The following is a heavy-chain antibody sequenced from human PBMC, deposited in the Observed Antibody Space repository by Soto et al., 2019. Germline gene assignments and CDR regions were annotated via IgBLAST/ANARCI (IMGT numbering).Heavy chain of an antibody. V-gene: IGHV1-69*01. CDR3: ARGWNDFPH. CDR2: IIPISGTA. D-gene: IGHD1-1*01. Sequence: QVQLVQSGAEVKKPGSSVKVSCKASGGTFSNYVITWVRQAPGQGLECMGGIIPISGTANYAQKFQGRVTITADEHPSTVYMELSSLRSEDTAVYYCARGWNDFPHWGQGNLVTVSS. CDR1: GGTFSNYV. J-gene: IGHJ1*01.